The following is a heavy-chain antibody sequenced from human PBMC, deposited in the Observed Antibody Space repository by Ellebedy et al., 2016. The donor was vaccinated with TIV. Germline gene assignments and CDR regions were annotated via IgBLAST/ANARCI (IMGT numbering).Heavy chain of an antibody. J-gene: IGHJ4*02. CDR2: INPNSGGT. Sequence: ASVKVSCKASGYTFTGYYMHWVRQAPGQGLEWMGWINPNSGGTNYAQKFQGWVTMTRDTSTSTVYMELSSLRSEDTAVYYCARDQRIHSSSSGIDYWGQGTLVTVSS. V-gene: IGHV1-2*04. CDR3: ARDQRIHSSSSGIDY. CDR1: GYTFTGYY. D-gene: IGHD6-13*01.